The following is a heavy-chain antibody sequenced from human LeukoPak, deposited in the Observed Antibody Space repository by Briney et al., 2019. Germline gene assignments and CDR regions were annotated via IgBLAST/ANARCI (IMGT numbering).Heavy chain of an antibody. CDR2: IRYDGSNK. V-gene: IGHV3-30*02. CDR1: GFTFSTYG. D-gene: IGHD5-12*01. J-gene: IGHJ6*03. CDR3: AKGGGYEAQYYYYYLDV. Sequence: GGSLRLSCAASGFTFSTYGMHWVRQAPGKGLEWVAFIRYDGSNKYYADSVKGRFTISRDNFKNTLYLQMNSLRGEDTAVYYCAKGGGYEAQYYYYYLDVWGKGTTVTISS.